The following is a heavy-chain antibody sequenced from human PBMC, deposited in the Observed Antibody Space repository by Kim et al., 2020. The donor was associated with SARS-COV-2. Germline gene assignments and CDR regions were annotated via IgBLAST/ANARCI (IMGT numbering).Heavy chain of an antibody. CDR1: GGSFSGYY. J-gene: IGHJ6*01. CDR2: INHSGST. Sequence: SETLSLTCAVYGGSFSGYYWSWIRQPPGKGLEWIGEINHSGSTNYNPSLKSRVTISVDTSKNQFSLKLSSVTAADTAVYYCARAPGYCSSTSCYIGYYY. D-gene: IGHD2-2*02. V-gene: IGHV4-34*01. CDR3: ARAPGYCSSTSCYIGYYY.